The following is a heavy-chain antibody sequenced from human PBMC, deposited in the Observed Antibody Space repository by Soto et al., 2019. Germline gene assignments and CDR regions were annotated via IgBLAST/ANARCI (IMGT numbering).Heavy chain of an antibody. CDR1: GFTFSSYG. J-gene: IGHJ4*02. V-gene: IGHV3-30*18. Sequence: QVQLVESGGGVVQPGRSLRLSCAASGFTFSSYGMHWVRQAPGKGLEWVAVISYDGSNKYYADSVKGRFTISRDNSKNTLYLQMNSLRAEDTAVYYCAKALIAAAGSSYFDYWGQGTLVTVSS. CDR2: ISYDGSNK. CDR3: AKALIAAAGSSYFDY. D-gene: IGHD6-13*01.